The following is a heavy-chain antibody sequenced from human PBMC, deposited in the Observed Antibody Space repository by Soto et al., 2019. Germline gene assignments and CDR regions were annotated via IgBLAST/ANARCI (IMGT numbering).Heavy chain of an antibody. Sequence: QVPLVQSGAEVKKPGASVKVSCKASGYTFTSYGISWVRQAPGQGLEWMGWISAYNGNTNYAQKLQGRVTMTTDTSTSTAYMELRSLRSDDTAVYYCATDRFDCSGGSCYISNDYWGQGTLVTVSS. CDR1: GYTFTSYG. CDR2: ISAYNGNT. J-gene: IGHJ4*02. CDR3: ATDRFDCSGGSCYISNDY. V-gene: IGHV1-18*01. D-gene: IGHD2-15*01.